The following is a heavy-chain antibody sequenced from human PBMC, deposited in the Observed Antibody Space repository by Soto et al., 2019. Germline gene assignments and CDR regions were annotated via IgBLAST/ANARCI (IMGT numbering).Heavy chain of an antibody. J-gene: IGHJ6*02. CDR3: SGCSGGACHQNYGMDV. V-gene: IGHV3-21*01. Sequence: EVHLVESGGGLVKPGGSLRLSCAVSGFTFSTCTMNWVRQAPGKGLEWVSSISPSTSHIYYADSVKGRFTISRDNAKNSLFLKMNCLRAEDTAVYYCSGCSGGACHQNYGMDVWGQGTTVTVSS. CDR1: GFTFSTCT. CDR2: ISPSTSHI. D-gene: IGHD2-15*01.